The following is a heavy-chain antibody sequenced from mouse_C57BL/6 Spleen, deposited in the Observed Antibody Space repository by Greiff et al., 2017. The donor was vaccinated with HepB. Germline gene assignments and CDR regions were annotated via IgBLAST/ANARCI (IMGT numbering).Heavy chain of an antibody. D-gene: IGHD4-1*01. Sequence: EVKLVDSGGGLVQPGGSLSLSCAASGFTFTDYYMSWVRQPPGKALEWLGFIRNKANGYTTEYSASVKGRFTISRDNSQSILYLQMNALRAEDSATYYCARYPLSGTGVYYFDYWGQGTTLTVSS. CDR2: IRNKANGYTT. CDR3: ARYPLSGTGVYYFDY. CDR1: GFTFTDYY. J-gene: IGHJ2*01. V-gene: IGHV7-3*01.